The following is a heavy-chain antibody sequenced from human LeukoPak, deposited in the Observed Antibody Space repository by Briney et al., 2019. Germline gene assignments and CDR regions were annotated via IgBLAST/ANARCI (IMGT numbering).Heavy chain of an antibody. CDR1: GNSLSELS. Sequence: ASVTVSCKVSGNSLSELSIQWVRQAPGKGLECVGGFDPEEAKMVYAQNFQGRVTTTEDTSTQTAYMELSGLTSGDTAVYYCTTRSGDFWSGFVNWGQGTLVTVSS. D-gene: IGHD3-3*01. J-gene: IGHJ4*02. CDR2: FDPEEAKM. CDR3: TTRSGDFWSGFVN. V-gene: IGHV1-24*01.